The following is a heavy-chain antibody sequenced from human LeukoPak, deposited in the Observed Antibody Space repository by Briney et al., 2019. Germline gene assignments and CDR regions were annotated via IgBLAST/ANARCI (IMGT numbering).Heavy chain of an antibody. V-gene: IGHV4-34*01. CDR1: GGFFSGYY. Sequence: PSETLSLTCAVYGGFFSGYYWSWIRQPPGNGLEWIGEINHSGSTNYNPSLKSRVTISVDTSKNQFSLKLSSVTAADTAVYYCARHDYYGSGSFYYMDVWGKGTTVTVSS. CDR3: ARHDYYGSGSFYYMDV. D-gene: IGHD3-10*01. J-gene: IGHJ6*03. CDR2: INHSGST.